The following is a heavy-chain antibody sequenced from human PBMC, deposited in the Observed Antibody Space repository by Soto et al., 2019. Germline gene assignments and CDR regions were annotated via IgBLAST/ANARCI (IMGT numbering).Heavy chain of an antibody. CDR3: VRPAFTQQRLDWFDP. Sequence: EVQLVESGGGLVRPGGSLRLSCAGSGFTFSDYSMNWVRQSPGKGLQWVASISSSSVYIFYEEAVRGRFTISRDNARKSLYLQMNSLRVEDTAVYYCVRPAFTQQRLDWFDPWGQGTLVTVSS. D-gene: IGHD1-1*01. CDR1: GFTFSDYS. CDR2: ISSSSVYI. V-gene: IGHV3-21*01. J-gene: IGHJ5*02.